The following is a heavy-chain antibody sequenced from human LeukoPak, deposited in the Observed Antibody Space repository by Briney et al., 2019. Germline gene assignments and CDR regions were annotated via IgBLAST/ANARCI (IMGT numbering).Heavy chain of an antibody. CDR1: GGSFSGYY. V-gene: IGHV4-34*01. Sequence: PSETLSLTCAVYGGSFSGYYWSWLRQPPGKGLEWIGEINHSGSTNYNPSLKSRVTISVDTPKNQFSLKLSSVTAADTAVYYCASIMITFGGVIVSDWGQGTLVTVSS. D-gene: IGHD3-16*02. J-gene: IGHJ4*02. CDR3: ASIMITFGGVIVSD. CDR2: INHSGST.